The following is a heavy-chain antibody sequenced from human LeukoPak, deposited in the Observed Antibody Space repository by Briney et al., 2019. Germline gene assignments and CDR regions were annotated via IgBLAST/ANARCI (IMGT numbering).Heavy chain of an antibody. J-gene: IGHJ3*02. CDR2: IYYRGNT. CDR1: GGPVSSGDYY. D-gene: IGHD6-13*01. CDR3: ARARRFAAAGTTAFDI. V-gene: IGHV4-30-4*08. Sequence: SQTLSLTCTVSGGPVSSGDYYWNWIRQPPGKGLEWIGYIYYRGNTYYNPSLKSRLTISVDTSKNQFSLQLTSVTAADTAVYYCARARRFAAAGTTAFDIWGQGTMVTVSS.